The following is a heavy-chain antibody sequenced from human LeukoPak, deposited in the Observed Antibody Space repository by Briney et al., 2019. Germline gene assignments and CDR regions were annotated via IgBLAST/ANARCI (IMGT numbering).Heavy chain of an antibody. CDR2: ISGDGGST. V-gene: IGHV3-43*02. CDR1: GFTFDDYA. D-gene: IGHD3-16*01. CDR3: AKVGNWFDP. Sequence: PGGSLRLSCAASGFTFDDYAMHWVRQAPGKGLEWVSLISGDGGSTYYADSVKGRFTISRDNSKNTLYLQMNSLRAEDTAVYYCAKVGNWFDPWGQGTLVTVSS. J-gene: IGHJ5*02.